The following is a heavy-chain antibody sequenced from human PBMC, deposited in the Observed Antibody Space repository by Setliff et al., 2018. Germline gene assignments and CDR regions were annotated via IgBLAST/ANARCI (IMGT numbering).Heavy chain of an antibody. J-gene: IGHJ4*02. D-gene: IGHD3-9*01. CDR1: GFIFNNFW. CDR2: INNGGVSA. V-gene: IGHV3-23*01. CDR3: ATWDGKYSRY. Sequence: PGGSLRLSCSASGFIFNNFWMSWVRQAPGKGLEWVASINNGGVSADYTDSVKGRFTISRDNSKNSLYLQMGSLRAEDMAVYYCATWDGKYSRYWGQGTLVTVSS.